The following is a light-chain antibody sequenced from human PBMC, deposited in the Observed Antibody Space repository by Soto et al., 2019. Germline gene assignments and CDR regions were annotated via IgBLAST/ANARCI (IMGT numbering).Light chain of an antibody. CDR3: QQYADWPGVT. CDR1: RSISKN. Sequence: EIVMTQSPASLSVSPGERATLSCRASRSISKNLAWYQQKPGQSPRFLIYDASTRATGIPARFSGSGSGTDFTLTISSLQSEYSATYYWQQYADWPGVTFGPGTKVEIK. V-gene: IGKV3-15*01. CDR2: DAS. J-gene: IGKJ3*01.